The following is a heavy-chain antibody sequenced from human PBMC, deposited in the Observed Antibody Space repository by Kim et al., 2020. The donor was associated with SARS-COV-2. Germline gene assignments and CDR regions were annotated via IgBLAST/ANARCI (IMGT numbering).Heavy chain of an antibody. D-gene: IGHD6-19*01. CDR2: IYYSGST. Sequence: SETLSLTCTVSGGSISSYYWSWIRQPPGKGLEWIGYIYYSGSTNYNPSLKSRVTISVDTSKNQFSLKLSSVTAADTAVYYCARVGYSSDPRLDYWGQGTLVTVSS. V-gene: IGHV4-59*08. CDR1: GGSISSYY. J-gene: IGHJ4*02. CDR3: ARVGYSSDPRLDY.